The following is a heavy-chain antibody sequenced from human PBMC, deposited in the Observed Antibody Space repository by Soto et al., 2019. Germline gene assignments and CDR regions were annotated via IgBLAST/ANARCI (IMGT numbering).Heavy chain of an antibody. V-gene: IGHV4-59*01. J-gene: IGHJ6*02. Sequence: QVQLQESGPGLVKPSETLSLTCTVSGDSISSYYWSWIRQPPGKGLEWIGYVSYSGSTSYNPSLRSRLTISLDTSKNQFSLKLSSVTAADTAVYYCAREGLITGTTYYYYGMDVWGQGTTVTVSS. D-gene: IGHD1-7*01. CDR2: VSYSGST. CDR3: AREGLITGTTYYYYGMDV. CDR1: GDSISSYY.